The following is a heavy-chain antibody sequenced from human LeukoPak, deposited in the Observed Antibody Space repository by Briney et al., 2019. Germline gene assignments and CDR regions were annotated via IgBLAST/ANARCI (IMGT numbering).Heavy chain of an antibody. J-gene: IGHJ4*02. CDR1: GYTFTSYY. D-gene: IGHD3-22*01. CDR2: INPSGGST. CDR3: AKDSFSYYYDSSGYPY. V-gene: IGHV1-46*01. Sequence: ASVKVSCKASGYTFTSYYMHWVRQAPGEGLEWMGIINPSGGSTSYAQKFQGRVTMTRDMSTSTVYMELSSLRAEDTAVYYCAKDSFSYYYDSSGYPYWGQGTLVTVSS.